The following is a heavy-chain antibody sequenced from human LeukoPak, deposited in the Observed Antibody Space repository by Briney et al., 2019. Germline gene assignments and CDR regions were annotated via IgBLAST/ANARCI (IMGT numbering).Heavy chain of an antibody. Sequence: SQTLSLTCAICGGSVSSNSAAWNWIRQSPSRGLEWLGRTYYRSKWYNDYAVSVKSRIIINPDTAKNQFSLQLNSVTPEDTAVYYCARGSKYSTSGSYYYYMDVWGKGTTVTVSS. D-gene: IGHD6-6*01. CDR1: GGSVSSNSAA. CDR2: TYYRSKWYN. V-gene: IGHV6-1*01. CDR3: ARGSKYSTSGSYYYYMDV. J-gene: IGHJ6*03.